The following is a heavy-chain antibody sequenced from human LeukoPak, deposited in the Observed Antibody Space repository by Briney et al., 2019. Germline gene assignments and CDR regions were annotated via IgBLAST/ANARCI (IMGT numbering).Heavy chain of an antibody. CDR2: IIPIFGTA. V-gene: IGHV1-69*05. Sequence: SVKVSCKASGGTFSSYAISWVRQAPGQGLEWMGRIIPIFGTANYAQKFQGRVTITTDESTSTAYMELSSLRSEDTAVYYCARERGKQWLVDYWGQGTLVTVSS. CDR3: ARERGKQWLVDY. D-gene: IGHD6-19*01. J-gene: IGHJ4*02. CDR1: GGTFSSYA.